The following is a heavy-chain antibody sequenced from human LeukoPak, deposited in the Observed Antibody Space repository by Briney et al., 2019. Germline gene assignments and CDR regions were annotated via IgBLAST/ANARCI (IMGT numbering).Heavy chain of an antibody. CDR2: INPNSGGT. Sequence: GASVKVSCKASGYTFTGYYMHWVRQAPGQRLEWMGWINPNSGGTNYAQKFQGRVTMTRDTSISTAYMELSRLRSDDTAVYYCARGYLFRGITGTSDAFDIWGQGTMVTVSS. D-gene: IGHD1-20*01. V-gene: IGHV1-2*02. CDR1: GYTFTGYY. CDR3: ARGYLFRGITGTSDAFDI. J-gene: IGHJ3*02.